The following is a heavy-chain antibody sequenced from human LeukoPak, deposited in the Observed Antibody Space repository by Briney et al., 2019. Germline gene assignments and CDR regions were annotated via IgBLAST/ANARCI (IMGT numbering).Heavy chain of an antibody. V-gene: IGHV3-23*01. D-gene: IGHD6-13*01. Sequence: GGSLRLFCAAPGFTFSTSAMSWVRQAPGKGLDWVSSISCSDASTYYEDSVKGRFTISRDNSKNTLFLQMNSLRADDTALYYCAKRSSGSWCFDSWGQGTLVTVSS. CDR1: GFTFSTSA. CDR2: ISCSDAST. J-gene: IGHJ4*02. CDR3: AKRSSGSWCFDS.